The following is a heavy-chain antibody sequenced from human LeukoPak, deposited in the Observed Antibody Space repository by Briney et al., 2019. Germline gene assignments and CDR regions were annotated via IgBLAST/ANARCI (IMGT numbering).Heavy chain of an antibody. CDR1: GFTFSPYA. V-gene: IGHV3-64*01. Sequence: AGSLRFSCAASGFTFSPYAFHWLRQAQGKGLELVSTISNDGGTTYYANSVKGRFTMSRDNSKNMLYLQMGSLRVEDMAVYYCVKAQDWGSAAYDIWGQGTMVTVSP. J-gene: IGHJ3*02. CDR2: ISNDGGTT. D-gene: IGHD3-16*01. CDR3: VKAQDWGSAAYDI.